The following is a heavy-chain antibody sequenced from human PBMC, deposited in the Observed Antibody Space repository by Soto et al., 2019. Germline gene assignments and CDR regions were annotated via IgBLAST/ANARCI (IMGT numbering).Heavy chain of an antibody. D-gene: IGHD3-10*01. Sequence: EGTLRLSCSSSGFTFSIYWIQLVRHFPGEGLMWVSSISENGGITTYADSVKGRFTISRDNAKNTLYLQMNGLRVEDTAIYYCAREYYSSGTHWGQGTLVTVSS. CDR1: GFTFSIYW. CDR2: ISENGGIT. CDR3: AREYYSSGTH. J-gene: IGHJ1*01. V-gene: IGHV3-74*01.